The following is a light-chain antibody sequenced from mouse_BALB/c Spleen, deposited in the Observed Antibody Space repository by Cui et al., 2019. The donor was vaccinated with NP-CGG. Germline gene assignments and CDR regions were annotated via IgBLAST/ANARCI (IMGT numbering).Light chain of an antibody. CDR2: GTN. J-gene: IGLJ1*01. Sequence: QALVTQVYPLSTSPGETVTLTCRSSTGAVTTSNYANWVQEKPDHLFTGLIGGTNNRAPGVPARFSGSLIGDKAALTITGAQTEDETIYFCALWYSNHWVFGGGTKLTVL. CDR3: ALWYSNHWV. V-gene: IGLV1*01. CDR1: TGAVTTSNY.